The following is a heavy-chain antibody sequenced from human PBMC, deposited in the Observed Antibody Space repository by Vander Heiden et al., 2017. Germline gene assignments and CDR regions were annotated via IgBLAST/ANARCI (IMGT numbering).Heavy chain of an antibody. V-gene: IGHV3-7*03. Sequence: EVQRVDAGAGLVEPGRFLRLSCAASGFPFRSYWMSWVRQAPGKGLEWVANIKQDGSEKYYVDSGKCRVTISSDNAKNSSDLQRSSMRTDETDVDYCARAQLRWGCENNRGDDWGQGTMVTVSS. CDR2: IKQDGSEK. CDR3: ARAQLRWGCENNRGDD. CDR1: GFPFRSYW. J-gene: IGHJ4*02. D-gene: IGHD3-3*01.